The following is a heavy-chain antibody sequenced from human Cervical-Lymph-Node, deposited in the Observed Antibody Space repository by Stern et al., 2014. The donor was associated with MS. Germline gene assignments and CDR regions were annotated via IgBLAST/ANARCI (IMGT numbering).Heavy chain of an antibody. Sequence: QVQLQESGPGLVKPSETLSLTCTVSGGSISSYYWSWIRQPPGKGLEWIGYSYYSGSTNYNPSLKSRVTISVDTTKNQFSLKLSSVTAADTAVYYCARGAEFTDSVDAFDIWGQGTMVTVSS. V-gene: IGHV4-59*01. J-gene: IGHJ3*02. D-gene: IGHD3-10*01. CDR3: ARGAEFTDSVDAFDI. CDR1: GGSISSYY. CDR2: SYYSGST.